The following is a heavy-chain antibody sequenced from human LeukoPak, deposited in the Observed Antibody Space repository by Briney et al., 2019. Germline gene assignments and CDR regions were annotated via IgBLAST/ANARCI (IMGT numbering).Heavy chain of an antibody. V-gene: IGHV3-7*01. Sequence: GGSLRLSCAASGFTFDSFFLNWVRLTPGRELEWLACISQDGSETFYMDSVRGRFTISRDNTKNSLYLQMDSLRAEDTAVYFCVRDLGHSRHYFEYWGQGALVTVSS. D-gene: IGHD7-27*01. CDR2: ISQDGSET. J-gene: IGHJ4*02. CDR3: VRDLGHSRHYFEY. CDR1: GFTFDSFF.